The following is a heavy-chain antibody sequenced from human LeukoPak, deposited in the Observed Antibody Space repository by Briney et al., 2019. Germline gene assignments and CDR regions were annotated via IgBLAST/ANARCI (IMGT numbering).Heavy chain of an antibody. CDR1: GGPISSGGYY. CDR3: ARRRCSSTSCYAYRVVVNWFDP. J-gene: IGHJ5*02. V-gene: IGHV4-30-2*01. CDR2: IYHSGST. D-gene: IGHD2-2*01. Sequence: SQTLSLTCTVSGGPISSGGYYWSWIRQPPGKGLEWIGYIYHSGSTYYNPSLKSRVTISVDRSKNQFSLKLSSVTAADTAVYYCARRRCSSTSCYAYRVVVNWFDPWGQGTLVTVSS.